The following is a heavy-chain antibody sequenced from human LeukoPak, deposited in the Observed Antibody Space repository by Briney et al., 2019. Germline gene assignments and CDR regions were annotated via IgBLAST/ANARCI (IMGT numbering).Heavy chain of an antibody. J-gene: IGHJ2*01. CDR3: ARGSGYCSGGSCYGGWYFDL. D-gene: IGHD2-15*01. Sequence: GASVKVSCKASGGTFSSYAISWVRQAPGQGLEWMGRIIPILGIANYAQKFQGRVTITADKSTSTAYMELSSLRSEDTAVYYCARGSGYCSGGSCYGGWYFDLWGRGTLVTVSS. CDR2: IIPILGIA. V-gene: IGHV1-69*04. CDR1: GGTFSSYA.